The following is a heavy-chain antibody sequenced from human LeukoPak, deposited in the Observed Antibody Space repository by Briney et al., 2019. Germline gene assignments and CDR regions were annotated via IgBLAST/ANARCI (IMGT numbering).Heavy chain of an antibody. Sequence: PSETLSLTCAVYGGSFSGYYWSWIRQPPGKGLEWIGEINHSGSTNYNPSLKGRVTISVDTSKNQFSLKLRSVTAADTDVYYCARGSSWSRYYFDYWGQGTLLTVSS. D-gene: IGHD6-13*01. J-gene: IGHJ4*02. CDR3: ARGSSWSRYYFDY. CDR1: GGSFSGYY. V-gene: IGHV4-34*01. CDR2: INHSGST.